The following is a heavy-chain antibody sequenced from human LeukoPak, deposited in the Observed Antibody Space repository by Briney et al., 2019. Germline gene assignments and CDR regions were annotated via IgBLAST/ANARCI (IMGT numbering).Heavy chain of an antibody. V-gene: IGHV3-23*01. CDR1: GFTFSSYA. J-gene: IGHJ4*02. CDR3: AKAPRTIAREYYFDY. CDR2: INGGGGST. Sequence: GGSLRLSCVGSGFTFSSYAMNWVRQAPGKGLEWVSTINGGGGSTYYADSVQGRFTISRDNSRNTVYLQMNSLRAEDTAVYYCAKAPRTIAREYYFDYWGQGTLVTVSS. D-gene: IGHD1-1*01.